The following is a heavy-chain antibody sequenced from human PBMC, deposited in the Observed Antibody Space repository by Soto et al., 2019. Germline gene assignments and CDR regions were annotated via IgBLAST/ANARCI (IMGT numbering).Heavy chain of an antibody. D-gene: IGHD3-10*01. J-gene: IGHJ6*03. V-gene: IGHV4-31*03. CDR2: IYYSGST. CDR3: ARVPLLWFGDKSAYMDV. Sequence: SETLSLTCTVSGGSISSGGYYWSWIRQHPGKGLEWIGYIYYSGSTYYNPSLKSRVTISVDTSKNQFSLKLSSVTAADTAVYYCARVPLLWFGDKSAYMDVWGKGTTVTV. CDR1: GGSISSGGYY.